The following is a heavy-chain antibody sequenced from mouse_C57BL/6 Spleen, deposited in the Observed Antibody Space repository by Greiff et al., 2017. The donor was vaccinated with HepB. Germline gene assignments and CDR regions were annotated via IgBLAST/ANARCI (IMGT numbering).Heavy chain of an antibody. D-gene: IGHD2-5*01. CDR3: ARHGSNYGNWFAY. Sequence: EVQGVESGGDLVKPGGSLKLSCAASGFTFSSYGMSWVRQTPDKRLEWVATISSGGSYTYYPDSVKGRFTISRDNAKNTLYLQMSSLKSEDTAMYYCARHGSNYGNWFAYWGQGTLVTVSA. CDR1: GFTFSSYG. CDR2: ISSGGSYT. V-gene: IGHV5-6*01. J-gene: IGHJ3*01.